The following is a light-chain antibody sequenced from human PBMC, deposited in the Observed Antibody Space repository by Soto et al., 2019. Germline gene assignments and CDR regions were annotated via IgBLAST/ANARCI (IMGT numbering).Light chain of an antibody. V-gene: IGLV1-40*01. CDR2: GNS. Sequence: QSALTQPPSVSGAPGQRVTISCTGSSSNIGAGYDVHWYQQLPGTAPKLLIYGNSNRPSGVPDRFSGSKSGTSATLGITGLQTGDEADYHCGTWDNSLDAVVFGGGTKVTVL. CDR1: SSNIGAGYD. J-gene: IGLJ2*01. CDR3: GTWDNSLDAVV.